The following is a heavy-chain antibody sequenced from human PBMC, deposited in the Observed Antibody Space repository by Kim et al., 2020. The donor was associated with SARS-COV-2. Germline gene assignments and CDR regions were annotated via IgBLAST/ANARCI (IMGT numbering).Heavy chain of an antibody. V-gene: IGHV3-30*01. J-gene: IGHJ6*02. D-gene: IGHD1-26*01. Sequence: DSRKGSYTISRDNSKNTLYLQMNSLRAEDTAVYYCARARGGSYYYGMDVWGQGTTVTVSS. CDR3: ARARGGSYYYGMDV.